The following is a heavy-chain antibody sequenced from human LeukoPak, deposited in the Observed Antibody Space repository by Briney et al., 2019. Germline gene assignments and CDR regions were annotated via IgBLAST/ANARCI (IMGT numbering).Heavy chain of an antibody. V-gene: IGHV3-7*01. D-gene: IGHD2-2*01. J-gene: IGHJ5*02. Sequence: PGGSLRLSCAASGFTFSSYWMSWVRQAPGKGLEWVANINHDGSEKYYVDSVKGRFSIYRDNAKNSLYLQIDSLRADDTAIYYCVRVPTASSFDPWGQGTLVTVSS. CDR3: VRVPTASSFDP. CDR2: INHDGSEK. CDR1: GFTFSSYW.